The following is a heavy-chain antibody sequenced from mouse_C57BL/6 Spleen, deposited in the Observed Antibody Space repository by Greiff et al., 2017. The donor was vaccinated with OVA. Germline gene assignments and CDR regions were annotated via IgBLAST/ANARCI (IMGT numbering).Heavy chain of an antibody. CDR2: INPNNGGT. Sequence: EVQLQQSGPELVKPGASVKIPCKASGYTFTDYNMDWVKQSHGKSLEWIGDINPNNGGTIYNQKFKGKATLTVDKSSSTAYMELRSLTSEDTAVYYCARRGYGNYGGYAMDYWGQGTSVTVSS. V-gene: IGHV1-18*01. D-gene: IGHD2-10*02. CDR3: ARRGYGNYGGYAMDY. CDR1: GYTFTDYN. J-gene: IGHJ4*01.